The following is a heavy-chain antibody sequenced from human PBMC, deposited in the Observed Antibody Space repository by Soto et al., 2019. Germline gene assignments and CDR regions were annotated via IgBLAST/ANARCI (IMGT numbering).Heavy chain of an antibody. CDR1: GFTFSTYA. Sequence: EVQLLASGGGLVQPGESLRLSCAASGFTFSTYAMSWVRQAPGKGPEWVSSISGSGGSTFYADSVKGRFTISRDNSKNTLYLQMNSLRAVDTAIYYCAKRNLGWGQGTLVSVSS. J-gene: IGHJ4*02. CDR3: AKRNLG. D-gene: IGHD7-27*01. CDR2: ISGSGGST. V-gene: IGHV3-23*01.